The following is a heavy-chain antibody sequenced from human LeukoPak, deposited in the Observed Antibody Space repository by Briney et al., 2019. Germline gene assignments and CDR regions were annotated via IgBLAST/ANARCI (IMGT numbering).Heavy chain of an antibody. V-gene: IGHV4-38-2*02. D-gene: IGHD2-21*02. CDR3: ARHKGVVTASRFDP. Sequence: SETLSLTCTVSGDSISSGNYWGWIRQPPGKGLEWIGSIFHTGSTYYNLSLKSRVTISVDTSKNQFSLRLSSVTAADTAVYYCARHKGVVTASRFDPWGQGTLVTVSS. CDR1: GDSISSGNY. CDR2: IFHTGST. J-gene: IGHJ5*02.